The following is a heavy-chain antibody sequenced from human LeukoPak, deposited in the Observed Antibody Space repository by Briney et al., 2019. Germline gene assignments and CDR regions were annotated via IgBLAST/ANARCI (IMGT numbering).Heavy chain of an antibody. CDR3: ARGLGATSPVDY. CDR1: GGSINSYY. CDR2: IYHRGST. Sequence: SETLSLTCTVSGGSINSYYWSWIRQPPGKGLEWIGYIYHRGSTNYNSSLKSRVSISVDTSKNQFYLKLTSVTAADTAVYYCARGLGATSPVDYWGQGTLVTVSS. J-gene: IGHJ4*02. D-gene: IGHD1-26*01. V-gene: IGHV4-59*08.